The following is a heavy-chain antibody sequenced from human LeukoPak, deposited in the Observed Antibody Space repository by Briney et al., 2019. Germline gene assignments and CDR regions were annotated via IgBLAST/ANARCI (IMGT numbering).Heavy chain of an antibody. Sequence: SETLSLTCTVSGGSISSGGYYWSWIRQHPGKGLEWIGYIYYSGSTYYNPSLKSRVTISVDTSKNQFSLKLSSVTAADTAVYYCARVGPGSGSYYTLLDYWGQGTLVTVSS. CDR3: ARVGPGSGSYYTLLDY. J-gene: IGHJ4*02. V-gene: IGHV4-31*03. CDR1: GGSISSGGYY. D-gene: IGHD3-10*01. CDR2: IYYSGST.